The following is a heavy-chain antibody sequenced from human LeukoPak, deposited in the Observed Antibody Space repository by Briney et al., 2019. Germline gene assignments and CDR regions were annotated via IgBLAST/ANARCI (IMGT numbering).Heavy chain of an antibody. J-gene: IGHJ3*02. V-gene: IGHV1-18*01. D-gene: IGHD3-9*01. Sequence: GASVKVSCKASGYTFTSYGISWVRQAPGQGLEWMGWISAYNGNTNYAQKLQGRVTMTTDTSTSTAYMELRSLRSDDTAVYYCARVDPFDWLRADAFDIWGQGTMVTVSS. CDR3: ARVDPFDWLRADAFDI. CDR2: ISAYNGNT. CDR1: GYTFTSYG.